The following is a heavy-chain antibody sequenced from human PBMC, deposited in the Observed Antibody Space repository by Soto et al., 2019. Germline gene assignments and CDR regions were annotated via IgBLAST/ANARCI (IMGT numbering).Heavy chain of an antibody. V-gene: IGHV2-5*02. CDR1: GFSLSTSGVG. CDR2: IYWDDDK. CDR3: AHRRVAGITIFGGGHENPWFDP. Sequence: SGPTLVNPTQTLTLTCTFSGFSLSTSGVGVGWIRQPPGKALEWLALIYWDDDKRYSPSLKNRLTITKDTSKNQVVLTITNVDPGDTATYYCAHRRVAGITIFGGGHENPWFDPGGRETLVTVSS. J-gene: IGHJ5*02. D-gene: IGHD3-3*01.